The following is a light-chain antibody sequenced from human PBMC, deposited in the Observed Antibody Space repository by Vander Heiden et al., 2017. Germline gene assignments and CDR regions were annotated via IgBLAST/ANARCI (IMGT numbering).Light chain of an antibody. J-gene: IGLJ3*02. Sequence: SALTQPVSVSGSPGQSITISCTGSLHDIGADNYVSWYQQQPGKAPKLIIYDVIYRPSGMSDRFSGSKAGNTASLSISGLQPADDADYSCTSRTPNTHVVFGGGTKVTVL. CDR3: TSRTPNTHVV. V-gene: IGLV2-14*01. CDR2: DVI. CDR1: LHDIGADNY.